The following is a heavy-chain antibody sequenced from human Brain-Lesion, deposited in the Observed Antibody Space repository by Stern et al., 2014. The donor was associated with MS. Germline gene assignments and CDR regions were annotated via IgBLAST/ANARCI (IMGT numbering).Heavy chain of an antibody. CDR3: ARFPASRPHVFDS. Sequence: VQLVESGPGLVKPSGTLSLTCAVSGGSISSSNWWSWVRQSPGKGLEWIGESDDSGSTIYNPSLKSRVTVSVDKSKTRFSLNLGSVTAADTAVYFCARFPASRPHVFDSWGQGTLVTVSS. J-gene: IGHJ4*02. V-gene: IGHV4-4*02. CDR1: GGSISSSNW. CDR2: SDDSGST. D-gene: IGHD6-13*01.